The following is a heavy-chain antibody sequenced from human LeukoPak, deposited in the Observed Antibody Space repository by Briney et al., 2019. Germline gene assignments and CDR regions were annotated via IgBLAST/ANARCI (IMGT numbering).Heavy chain of an antibody. CDR3: AKDKQLWTRGSSFDY. D-gene: IGHD5-18*01. J-gene: IGHJ4*02. CDR1: GFSFSVYE. Sequence: PGGSLRLSCAASGFSFSVYEIHWVRQAPGKGLEWISDVSSSGTTTYYADSVKGRFTISRDNAKNSLYLQMNSLRAEDTAVYYCAKDKQLWTRGSSFDYWGQGTLVTVSS. CDR2: VSSSGTTT. V-gene: IGHV3-48*03.